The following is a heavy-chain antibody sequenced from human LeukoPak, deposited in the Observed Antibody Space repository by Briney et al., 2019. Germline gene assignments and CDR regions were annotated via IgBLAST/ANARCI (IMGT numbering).Heavy chain of an antibody. J-gene: IGHJ4*02. V-gene: IGHV4-59*01. CDR1: GGSISSYY. D-gene: IGHD1-26*01. CDR3: ARGVAGAKDYFDF. CDR2: FYYSGST. Sequence: LETLSLTCSVSGGSISSYYWNWIRQPPGRGLEWIGYFYYSGSTNYNPSLKSRVTISVDTSKNQFSLKLSSVTAADTAVYYCARGVAGAKDYFDFWGQGTLVTVSS.